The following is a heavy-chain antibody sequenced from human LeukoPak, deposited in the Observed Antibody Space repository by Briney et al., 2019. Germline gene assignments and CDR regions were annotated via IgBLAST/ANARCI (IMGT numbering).Heavy chain of an antibody. CDR1: GFTFSSYS. CDR3: AREIDAVAGHFDY. Sequence: PGGSLRLSCAASGFTFSSYSMNWVRQAPGKGLEWVSSISSSSSYIYYADSVKGRFTISRDNAKNSLYLQMNSLRAEDTAVYYCAREIDAVAGHFDYWGQGTLVTVSS. J-gene: IGHJ4*02. V-gene: IGHV3-21*01. D-gene: IGHD6-19*01. CDR2: ISSSSSYI.